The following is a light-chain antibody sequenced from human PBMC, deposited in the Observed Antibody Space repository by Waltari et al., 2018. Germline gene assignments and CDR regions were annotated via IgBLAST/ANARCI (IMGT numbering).Light chain of an antibody. Sequence: DIVMTQSPDSLTMSLGERATIDCKSSQNVLYSSNNKNYLAWYQQKPGQPPKLLIYWASTRESGVPDRRSGGGSVTDFTLTISSLQAQDVAVYYCQQYYSTPFTFGAGNNVEI. CDR3: QQYYSTPFT. J-gene: IGKJ4*01. V-gene: IGKV4-1*01. CDR1: QNVLYSSNNKNY. CDR2: WAS.